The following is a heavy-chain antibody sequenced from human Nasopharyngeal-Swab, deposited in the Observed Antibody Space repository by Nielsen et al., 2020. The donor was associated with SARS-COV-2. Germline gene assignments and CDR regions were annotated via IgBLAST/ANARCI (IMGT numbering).Heavy chain of an antibody. CDR3: ARDTVKRRWLQLDSGYYYYYGMDV. V-gene: IGHV4-34*01. Sequence: WIRQPPGKGLEWIREINHSGSTNYNPSLKSRVTISVDTSKNQFSLKLSSVTAADTAVYYCARDTVKRRWLQLDSGYYYYYGMDVWGQGTTVTVSS. CDR2: INHSGST. D-gene: IGHD5-24*01. J-gene: IGHJ6*02.